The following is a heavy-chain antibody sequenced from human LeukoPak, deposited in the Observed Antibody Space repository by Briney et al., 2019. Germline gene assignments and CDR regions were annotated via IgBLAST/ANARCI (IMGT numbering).Heavy chain of an antibody. CDR1: GFTFSSYA. Sequence: GGSLRLSCAASGFTFSSYAMSWVRQAPGKGLEWVSAISGSGGSTYYADSVKGRFTISRDNSKNTLYQQMNSLRAEDTAVYYCAKGDELLRLWYFDLWGRGTLVTVSS. V-gene: IGHV3-23*01. CDR3: AKGDELLRLWYFDL. J-gene: IGHJ2*01. CDR2: ISGSGGST. D-gene: IGHD1-26*01.